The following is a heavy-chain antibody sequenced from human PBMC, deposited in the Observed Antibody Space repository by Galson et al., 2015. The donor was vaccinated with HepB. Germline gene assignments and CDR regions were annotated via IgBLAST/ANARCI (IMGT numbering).Heavy chain of an antibody. CDR1: GYSFTSYW. V-gene: IGHV5-51*01. CDR2: IYPGDFDT. Sequence: QSGAEVKKPGESLKISCKGSGYSFTSYWIGWVRQMPGKGLEWMGIIYPGDFDTRYSPSFQGQVTISADKSISTAYLQWSSLKASDTAMYYCARTGWELDPLGYFDYWGQGTLVTVSS. CDR3: ARTGWELDPLGYFDY. J-gene: IGHJ4*02. D-gene: IGHD1-26*01.